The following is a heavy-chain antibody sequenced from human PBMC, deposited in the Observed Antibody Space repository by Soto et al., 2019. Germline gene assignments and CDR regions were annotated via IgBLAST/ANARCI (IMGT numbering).Heavy chain of an antibody. Sequence: GGTLSLSCAASGFTFNSYDMHWVRQAPGEGLEWVSGIGAASDTYYPVSVQGRFTVSRDNAKKSLYLQMNSLRAGDTAVYYCARGVLAPGDNSDCMDFWGQGTMVTVYS. CDR1: GFTFNSYD. CDR2: IGAASDT. CDR3: ARGVLAPGDNSDCMDF. J-gene: IGHJ6*02. V-gene: IGHV3-13*01. D-gene: IGHD1-1*01.